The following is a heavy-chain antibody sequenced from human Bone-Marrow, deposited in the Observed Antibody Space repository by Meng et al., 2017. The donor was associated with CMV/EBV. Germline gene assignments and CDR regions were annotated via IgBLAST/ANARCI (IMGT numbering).Heavy chain of an antibody. CDR1: GFTFSSYS. CDR3: ARDRRAARPNIDY. V-gene: IGHV3-21*01. J-gene: IGHJ4*02. CDR2: ISSSSYI. Sequence: GESLKISCAASGFTFSSYSMNWVRQAPGKGLEWVSSISSSSYIYYADSVKGRFTISRDNAKNSLYLQMNSLRAEDTAVYYCARDRRAARPNIDYWGQGTLVTVSS. D-gene: IGHD6-6*01.